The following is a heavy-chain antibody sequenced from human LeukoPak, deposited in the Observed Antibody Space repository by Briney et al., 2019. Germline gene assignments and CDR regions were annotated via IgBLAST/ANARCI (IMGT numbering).Heavy chain of an antibody. Sequence: GGSLRLSCAASGFTFSSYSMNWVRQAPGKGLEWVSSISTSSSYIYYADSVKGRFTISRDNAKSSLYLQMNSLRAEDAAVYYCARVDDILTGYDDAFDIWGQGTMVTVSS. V-gene: IGHV3-21*01. CDR3: ARVDDILTGYDDAFDI. J-gene: IGHJ3*02. CDR2: ISTSSSYI. D-gene: IGHD3-9*01. CDR1: GFTFSSYS.